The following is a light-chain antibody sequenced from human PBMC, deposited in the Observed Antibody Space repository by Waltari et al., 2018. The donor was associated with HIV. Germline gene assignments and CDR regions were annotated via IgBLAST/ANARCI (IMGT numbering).Light chain of an antibody. CDR2: EDS. V-gene: IGLV3-1*01. CDR3: QAWDSSTAGV. CDR1: KLGDKY. Sequence: SYELTQPPSVSVSPGQTASITCSGDKLGDKYACWYQQKPGQSPVLVIYEDSKRPSGCPERFSGSNSWNTATLTIRGTQAMDEADYYCQAWDSSTAGVFGGGTKLTVL. J-gene: IGLJ2*01.